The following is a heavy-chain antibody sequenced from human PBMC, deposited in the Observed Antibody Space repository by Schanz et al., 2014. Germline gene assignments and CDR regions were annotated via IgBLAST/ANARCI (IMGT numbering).Heavy chain of an antibody. J-gene: IGHJ4*02. CDR3: VRVSFADPRLYRGMDRDIDY. V-gene: IGHV3-7*02. Sequence: EVQLVESGGGLVQPGGSLRLSCAASTFTFSSDWMSWVRQAPGKGLEWVANIKEDGSVKDYVDSVKGRFTISRDNAKNSLYLQMNNLRAEDTAVYYCVRVSFADPRLYRGMDRDIDYWGQGTLVTVSS. CDR1: TFTFSSDW. D-gene: IGHD5-18*01. CDR2: IKEDGSVK.